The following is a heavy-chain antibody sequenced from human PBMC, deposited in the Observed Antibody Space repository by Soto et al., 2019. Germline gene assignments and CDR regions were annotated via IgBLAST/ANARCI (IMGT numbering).Heavy chain of an antibody. V-gene: IGHV5-51*01. CDR3: AREGSSYYYGSGSYYNGGDAFDI. CDR1: GYSFTSYW. CDR2: IYPGDSDT. Sequence: LGESLKISCKGSGYSFTSYWIGWVRQMPGKGLEWMGIIYPGDSDTRYSPSFQGQVTISADKSISTAYLQWSSLKASDTAMYYCAREGSSYYYGSGSYYNGGDAFDIWGQGTMVTVSS. D-gene: IGHD3-10*01. J-gene: IGHJ3*02.